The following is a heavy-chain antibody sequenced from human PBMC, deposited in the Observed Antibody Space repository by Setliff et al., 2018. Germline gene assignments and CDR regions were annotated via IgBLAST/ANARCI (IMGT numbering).Heavy chain of an antibody. CDR2: ITHDGSKT. J-gene: IGHJ3*01. CDR1: GFTFNTYW. Sequence: SLRLSCAGSGFTFNTYWMTWVRQAPGKGLEWVASITHDGSKTYILDSVKGRFTISRDNTKNSLYLQMTSLRGEDTAVYYCVRDRWKVMVNKGDDAFDLWGQGTMVT. V-gene: IGHV3-7*01. D-gene: IGHD5-18*01. CDR3: VRDRWKVMVNKGDDAFDL.